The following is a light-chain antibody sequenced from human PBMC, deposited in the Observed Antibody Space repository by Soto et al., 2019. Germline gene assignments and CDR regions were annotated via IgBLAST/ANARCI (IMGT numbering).Light chain of an antibody. CDR1: KNDIGVYDF. V-gene: IGLV2-8*01. J-gene: IGLJ1*01. CDR3: SSYSTTNILV. Sequence: QSVLTQSPSASGSPGQSVTISCTGTKNDIGVYDFVSWYQHHPGKAPRLIIYEVVQRPSGVPDRFSGSKSGNTASLTVSGLQAADEADYYCSSYSTTNILVFGSGTKVTVL. CDR2: EVV.